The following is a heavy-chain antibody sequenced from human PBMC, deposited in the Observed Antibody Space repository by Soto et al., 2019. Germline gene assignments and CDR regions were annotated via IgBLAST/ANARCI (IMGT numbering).Heavy chain of an antibody. V-gene: IGHV4-34*01. Sequence: SETLSLTCAVYGGSVRGYYWSWIRQPPGMGLEWIGEINESGRIKYNPSLKSRVTISVDTSKNQFYLSLTSVTAADTAVYFCARNGNGYGNSHHHFDPRHQGNLVTVSS. CDR3: ARNGNGYGNSHHHFDP. J-gene: IGHJ5*02. D-gene: IGHD5-18*01. CDR2: INESGRI. CDR1: GGSVRGYY.